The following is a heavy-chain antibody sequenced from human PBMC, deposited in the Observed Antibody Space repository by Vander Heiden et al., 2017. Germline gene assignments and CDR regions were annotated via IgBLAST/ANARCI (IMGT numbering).Heavy chain of an antibody. CDR2: IYYSGST. J-gene: IGHJ4*02. CDR1: GGSISSYY. D-gene: IGHD4-4*01. V-gene: IGHV4-59*01. CDR3: AREAVTSPLFDY. Sequence: QVQLQESGPGLVKPSETLSLTCTAPGGSISSYYWSWIRQPPGKGLEWIGYIYYSGSTNYNPSLKSRVTISVDTSKNQFSLKLSSVTAADTAVYYCAREAVTSPLFDYWGQGTLVTVSS.